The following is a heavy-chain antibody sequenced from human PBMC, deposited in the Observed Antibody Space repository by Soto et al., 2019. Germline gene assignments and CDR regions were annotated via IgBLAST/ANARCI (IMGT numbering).Heavy chain of an antibody. Sequence: QVQLQESGPGLVKPSQTLSLTCTVSGGSISTGGYYWSWIRQHPGKGLEWIGYIYYSGTTYYSPSLTSRVIISVDTSKNQFSLKLSSVTAADTAVYYCARDGWQQLPRRYWYFDLWGRGTLVTVSS. CDR1: GGSISTGGYY. J-gene: IGHJ2*01. V-gene: IGHV4-31*03. D-gene: IGHD6-13*01. CDR2: IYYSGTT. CDR3: ARDGWQQLPRRYWYFDL.